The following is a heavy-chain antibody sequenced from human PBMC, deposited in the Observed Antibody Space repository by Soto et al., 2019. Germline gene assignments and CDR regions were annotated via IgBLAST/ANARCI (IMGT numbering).Heavy chain of an antibody. CDR1: GGSISSSNYY. J-gene: IGHJ4*02. CDR3: ARLRNASGWFVRY. D-gene: IGHD6-19*01. V-gene: IGHV4-39*01. Sequence: SETLSLTCNVSGGSISSSNYYWGWIRQPPGKGLEWIGNIYYSGTTFYNPSLKTRATISVDTSKNQFSLKLSSVTAADTAVYFCARLRNASGWFVRYWGQGTLVTVS. CDR2: IYYSGTT.